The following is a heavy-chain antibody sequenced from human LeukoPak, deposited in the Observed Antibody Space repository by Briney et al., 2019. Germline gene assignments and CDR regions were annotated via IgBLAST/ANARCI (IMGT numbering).Heavy chain of an antibody. CDR2: INSDGSST. J-gene: IGHJ3*02. CDR1: GFTFSSHY. CDR3: TRDWTARSNAFDI. D-gene: IGHD3/OR15-3a*01. V-gene: IGHV3-74*01. Sequence: GGSLRLSCAASGFTFSSHYMHWVRQAPGKGLVWVSRINSDGSSTNYADSVKGRFTISRDNAKNTLFLQMNSLRAEDTAVYYCTRDWTARSNAFDIWGQGTMVTASS.